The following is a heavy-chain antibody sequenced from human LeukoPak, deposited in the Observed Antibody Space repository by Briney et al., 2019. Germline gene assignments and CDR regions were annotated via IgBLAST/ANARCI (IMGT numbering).Heavy chain of an antibody. V-gene: IGHV3-21*01. CDR2: ISSSSSYI. Sequence: GGSLRLSCAASGFTFSRHPMNWVRQAPGKGLEWVSSISSSSSYIYCADSVKGRFTISRDNAKNSLYLQVNSLRAEDTAFYYCARAEAVAGSTFDYWGQGTLVTVSS. D-gene: IGHD6-19*01. J-gene: IGHJ4*02. CDR1: GFTFSRHP. CDR3: ARAEAVAGSTFDY.